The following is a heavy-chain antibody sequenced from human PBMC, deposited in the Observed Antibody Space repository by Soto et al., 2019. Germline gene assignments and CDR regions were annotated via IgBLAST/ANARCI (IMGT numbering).Heavy chain of an antibody. CDR3: ARRQYNWSLRKAYYYGMDV. CDR1: GFTFSSYE. V-gene: IGHV3-48*03. CDR2: ISSSGSTI. D-gene: IGHD1-20*01. Sequence: GGSLRLSCAASGFTFSSYEMNWVRQAPGKGLEWVSYISSSGSTIYYADSVKGRFTISRDNAKNSLYLQMNSLRAEDTAVYYCARRQYNWSLRKAYYYGMDVWGQGTPVTVSS. J-gene: IGHJ6*02.